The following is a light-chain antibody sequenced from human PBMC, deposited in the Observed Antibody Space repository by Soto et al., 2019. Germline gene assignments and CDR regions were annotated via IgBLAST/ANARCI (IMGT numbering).Light chain of an antibody. CDR3: QQYHNWPIN. Sequence: EIVLTQSPGTLSLSPGERATLSCRASQSVSSSYLAWYQQKPGQAPRLLIYDASTRATGISARFSGSGSGTEFTLTISSLQSEDFAVYYCQQYHNWPINFGQGTRREIK. J-gene: IGKJ5*01. V-gene: IGKV3-15*01. CDR2: DAS. CDR1: QSVSSSY.